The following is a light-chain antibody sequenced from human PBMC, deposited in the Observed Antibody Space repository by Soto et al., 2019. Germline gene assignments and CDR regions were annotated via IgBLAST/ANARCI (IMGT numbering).Light chain of an antibody. V-gene: IGKV3D-20*02. J-gene: IGKJ5*01. CDR2: GAS. Sequence: EIVLTQSPCTLSLSPGERATLSCRASQSVSNNYLAWYQQKPGQAPRLLIYGASNRATGIPDRFSGSGSGTDFTLTISRLEPEDFAVYYCQQRSNWPPITFGQGTRLEI. CDR3: QQRSNWPPIT. CDR1: QSVSNNY.